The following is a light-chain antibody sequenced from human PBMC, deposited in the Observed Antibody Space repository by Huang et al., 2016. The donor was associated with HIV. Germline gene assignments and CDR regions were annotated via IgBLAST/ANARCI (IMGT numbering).Light chain of an antibody. J-gene: IGKJ1*01. CDR2: GAS. CDR1: QSVSSN. V-gene: IGKV3-15*01. CDR3: QQYNNWPWT. Sequence: EKVMTQSPATLSVSPGERATPSCRASQSVSSNLAWYQQKPGQAPRLLMYGASTRATGIPARFSGSGSGTEFTLTISSLQSEDFAVYYCQQYNNWPWTFGQGTKVEIK.